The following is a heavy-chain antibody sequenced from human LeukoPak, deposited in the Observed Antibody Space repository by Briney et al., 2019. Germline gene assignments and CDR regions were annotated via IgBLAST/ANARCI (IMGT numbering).Heavy chain of an antibody. CDR3: GRYYVMDV. V-gene: IGHV3-23*01. CDR1: GFTFSSYS. Sequence: GGSLRLSCAASGFTFSSYSMNWVRQAPGKGLEWVSTISDSGGSTYYADSVKGRFTISRDNSKSTLYLQMNGLRAEDTAVYYCGRYYVMDVWGQGTSVTVSS. J-gene: IGHJ6*02. CDR2: ISDSGGST.